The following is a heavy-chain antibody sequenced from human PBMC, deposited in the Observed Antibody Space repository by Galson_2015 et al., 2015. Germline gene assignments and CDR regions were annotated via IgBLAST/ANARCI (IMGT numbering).Heavy chain of an antibody. CDR3: ARDIVVVPAAILLKQLYY. Sequence: SLRLSCAASGFTFSSYAMHWVRQAPGKGLEWVAVISYDGSNKYYADSVKGRFTISRDNSKNTLYLQMNSLRAEDTAVYYCARDIVVVPAAILLKQLYY. J-gene: IGHJ4*01. D-gene: IGHD2-2*01. CDR1: GFTFSSYA. V-gene: IGHV3-30-3*01. CDR2: ISYDGSNK.